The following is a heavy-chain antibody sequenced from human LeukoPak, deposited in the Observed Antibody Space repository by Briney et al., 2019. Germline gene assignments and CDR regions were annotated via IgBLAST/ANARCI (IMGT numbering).Heavy chain of an antibody. J-gene: IGHJ4*02. V-gene: IGHV3-7*01. CDR1: GFTFSNYW. CDR2: IKQDGSEK. Sequence: GGSLRLSCAASGFTFSNYWMSWVRQAPGKGLEWVANIKQDGSEKYYVDSVKGRFTISRDNAKNSLYLQMNSLRAEDTAVYYCARDPDYHFDYWGQGTLVTVSS. CDR3: ARDPDYHFDY. D-gene: IGHD4-11*01.